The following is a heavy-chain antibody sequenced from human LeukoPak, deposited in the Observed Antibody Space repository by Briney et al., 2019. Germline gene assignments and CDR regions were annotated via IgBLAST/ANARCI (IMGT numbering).Heavy chain of an antibody. CDR1: GGSISSSY. CDR3: ARQTTFDY. V-gene: IGHV4-4*07. D-gene: IGHD4-17*01. CDR2: IYISGTT. Sequence: SETLSLTCTVSGGSISSSYWSWIRQPAGKGVEWIGRIYISGTTNYNPSLKSRVTMSVDTSKNQFSLKLSSVTAADTAVYYCARQTTFDYWGQGTLVTVSS. J-gene: IGHJ4*02.